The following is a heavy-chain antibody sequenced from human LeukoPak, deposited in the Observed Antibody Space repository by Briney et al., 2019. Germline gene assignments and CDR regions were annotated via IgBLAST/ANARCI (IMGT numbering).Heavy chain of an antibody. CDR1: GESFSGYY. D-gene: IGHD3-10*01. V-gene: IGHV4-34*01. CDR3: ASSYYYGSGSYRPFYFDY. J-gene: IGHJ4*02. CDR2: INHSGSI. Sequence: SESLSLTCAVYGESFSGYYWSWIRQPPGKGLEWIGEINHSGSINYNPSLKSRVTVSVDTSKNQFSLKLSSVTAADTAVYYCASSYYYGSGSYRPFYFDYWGQGTLVTVSS.